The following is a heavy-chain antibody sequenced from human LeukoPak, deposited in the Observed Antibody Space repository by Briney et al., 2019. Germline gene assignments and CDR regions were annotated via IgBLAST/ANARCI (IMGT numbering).Heavy chain of an antibody. CDR1: GGSISSYY. J-gene: IGHJ4*02. V-gene: IGHV4-4*07. CDR2: IYTSGST. D-gene: IGHD3-16*01. CDR3: ARLTFGGVIDY. Sequence: SETLSLTCTVSGGSISSYYWSWIRQPAGKGLEWIGRIYTSGSTNYNPSLKSRATIPVDKSKNQFSLKLSSVTAADTAVYYCARLTFGGVIDYWGQGTLVTVSS.